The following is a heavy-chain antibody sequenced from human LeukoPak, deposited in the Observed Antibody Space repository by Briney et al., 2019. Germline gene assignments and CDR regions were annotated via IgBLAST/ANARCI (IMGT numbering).Heavy chain of an antibody. J-gene: IGHJ4*02. V-gene: IGHV4-59*01. Sequence: PSETLSLTCTVSAGSISLYNTYYWNWIRQSPGKGLEWIGYIYYSGSTSYNPSLKSRVTISVDTFRNQFSLKLTSVTAADTAIYYCAKSDYYGASDYWGQGTLVTVSS. CDR3: AKSDYYGASDY. CDR2: IYYSGST. CDR1: AGSISLYNTYY. D-gene: IGHD3-10*01.